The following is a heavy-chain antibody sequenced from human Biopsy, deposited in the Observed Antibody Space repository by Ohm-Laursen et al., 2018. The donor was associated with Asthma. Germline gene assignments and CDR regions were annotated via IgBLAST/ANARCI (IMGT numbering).Heavy chain of an antibody. D-gene: IGHD7-27*01. CDR1: GGSMSSSSYY. CDR2: ISNTGSA. Sequence: TLSLTCTVSGGSMSSSSYYWGWIRQPPGKWLEWMGSISNTGSAYHNPSLKSRITISIDTSKNPFSRKLSAVNTADTAVYYCARHWDWGSFFDYWGQGTPVTVSS. J-gene: IGHJ4*02. V-gene: IGHV4-39*01. CDR3: ARHWDWGSFFDY.